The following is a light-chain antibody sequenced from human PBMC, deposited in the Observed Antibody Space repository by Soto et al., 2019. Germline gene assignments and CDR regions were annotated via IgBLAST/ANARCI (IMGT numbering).Light chain of an antibody. V-gene: IGKV3-20*01. Sequence: VLTQSSGALSMSQGERATLSCRASPSVDSSYFTCYQQTPGQALSLLISETYTRANGIPDRFSGSGSGTDFSLTVSRLETEDFAVYFCQQYGSYPLTFGGGTKVDIK. J-gene: IGKJ4*01. CDR3: QQYGSYPLT. CDR2: ETY. CDR1: PSVDSSY.